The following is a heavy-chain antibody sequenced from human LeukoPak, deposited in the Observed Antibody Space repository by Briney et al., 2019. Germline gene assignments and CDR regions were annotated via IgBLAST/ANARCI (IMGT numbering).Heavy chain of an antibody. CDR1: GYTFTSYD. CDR2: MNPNSGNT. CDR3: ARATHEYSSPVNWFDP. V-gene: IGHV1-8*01. Sequence: ASVKVSCKASGYTFTSYDINWVRQATGQGLEWMGWMNPNSGNTGYAQKFQGRVTMTRNTSISTAYMELSSLRSEDMAVYYCARATHEYSSPVNWFDPWGQGTLVTVSS. J-gene: IGHJ5*02. D-gene: IGHD6-6*01.